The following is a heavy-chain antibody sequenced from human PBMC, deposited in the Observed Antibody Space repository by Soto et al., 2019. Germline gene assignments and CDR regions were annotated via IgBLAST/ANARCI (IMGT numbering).Heavy chain of an antibody. CDR2: ITTDKGKT. Sequence: ASVKVSCKTSGYTFTSLGISWVRQAPGQGLEWMGWITTDKGKTNYAQKFQGRVTMTTDTSTSTAYMELRSLRSDDTAVYYGATRSPAFDYWGQGTLVTVSS. J-gene: IGHJ4*02. CDR1: GYTFTSLG. V-gene: IGHV1-18*01. CDR3: ATRSPAFDY.